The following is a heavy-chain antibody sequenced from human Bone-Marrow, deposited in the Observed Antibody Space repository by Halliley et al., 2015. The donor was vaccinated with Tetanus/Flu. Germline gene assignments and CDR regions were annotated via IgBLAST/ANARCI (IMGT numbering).Heavy chain of an antibody. CDR3: AREGVVNLRGAFDY. J-gene: IGHJ4*02. Sequence: VSVIRGSGVDTYYTDSVKGRFTISRDNSKNTLFLQMNSLRVEDTAVYYCAREGVVNLRGAFDYWGQGTPVTDSS. V-gene: IGHV3-23*01. CDR2: IRGSGVDT. D-gene: IGHD3-3*01.